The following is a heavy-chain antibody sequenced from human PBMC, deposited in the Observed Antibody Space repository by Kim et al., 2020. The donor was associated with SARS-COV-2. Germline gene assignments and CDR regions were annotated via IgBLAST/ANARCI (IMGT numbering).Heavy chain of an antibody. CDR1: GGSFSGYY. CDR3: ARGEYSSSWYGPRRYFDL. V-gene: IGHV4-34*01. J-gene: IGHJ2*01. CDR2: INHSGST. Sequence: SETLSLTCAVYGGSFSGYYWSWIRQSPGKGLEWIGEINHSGSTNYNPSLKSRVTISVDTSKNQFSLKLSSVTAADTAVYYCARGEYSSSWYGPRRYFDL. D-gene: IGHD6-13*01.